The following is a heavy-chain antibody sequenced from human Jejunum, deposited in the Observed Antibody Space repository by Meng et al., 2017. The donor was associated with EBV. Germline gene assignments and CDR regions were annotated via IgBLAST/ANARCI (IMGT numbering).Heavy chain of an antibody. CDR2: MSPNSGNK. V-gene: IGHV1-8*02. J-gene: IGHJ4*02. CDR1: GSTLAIYA. Sequence: SANAVGSTLAIYAITWGPQAAGQGPGWMEWMSPNSGNKGYAQKFQGRVTMTRYNSISTAYMKLSSLRSEDTAVYYCARGVAAGFDYWGQGTLVTVSS. CDR3: ARGVAAGFDY. D-gene: IGHD6-13*01.